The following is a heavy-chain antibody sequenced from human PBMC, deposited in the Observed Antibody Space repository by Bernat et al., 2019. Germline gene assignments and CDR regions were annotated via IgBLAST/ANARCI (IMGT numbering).Heavy chain of an antibody. Sequence: QVQLVQSGAEVKKPGSSVKVSCKASGGTFSSYTISWVRQAPGQGLEWMGRIIPILGIANYAQKFQGRVTITADKSTSTAYMELSSLRSEDTAVYYCASLHCGGDCWGFDPWGQGTLVTVSS. V-gene: IGHV1-69*02. CDR2: IIPILGIA. CDR3: ASLHCGGDCWGFDP. J-gene: IGHJ5*02. CDR1: GGTFSSYT. D-gene: IGHD2-21*02.